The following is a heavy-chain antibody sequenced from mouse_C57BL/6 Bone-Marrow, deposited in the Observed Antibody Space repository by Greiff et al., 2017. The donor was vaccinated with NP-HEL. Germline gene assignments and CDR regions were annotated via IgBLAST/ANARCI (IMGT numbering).Heavy chain of an antibody. J-gene: IGHJ1*03. V-gene: IGHV6-6*01. CDR1: GFTFSDAW. Sequence: EVQVVESGGGLVQPGGSMKLSCAASGFTFSDAWMDWVRQSPEKGLEWVAEIRNKANNPATYYAESVKGRFTISRDESKSSVYLQMNSIRAEDTGIYYCTKLYWYFDVWGTGTTVTVSS. CDR3: TKLYWYFDV. CDR2: IRNKANNPAT.